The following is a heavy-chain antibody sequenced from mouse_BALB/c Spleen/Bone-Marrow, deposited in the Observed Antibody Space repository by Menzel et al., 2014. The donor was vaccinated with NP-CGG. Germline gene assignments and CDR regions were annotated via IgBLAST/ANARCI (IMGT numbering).Heavy chain of an antibody. Sequence: VQLQQSGAELARPGASVKLSCKASGYTFTSYWMQWVEQRPGQGLEWIGAIYPGDGDTRYTQKFKGKATLTADKSSSTAYMQLSSLASEDSAVYYCASYYDYDGRGYWGQGTTLTVSS. CDR2: IYPGDGDT. J-gene: IGHJ2*01. D-gene: IGHD2-4*01. CDR3: ASYYDYDGRGY. V-gene: IGHV1-87*01. CDR1: GYTFTSYW.